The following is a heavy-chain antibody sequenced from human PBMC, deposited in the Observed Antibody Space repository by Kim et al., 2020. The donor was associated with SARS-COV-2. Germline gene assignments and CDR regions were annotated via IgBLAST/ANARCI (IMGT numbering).Heavy chain of an antibody. CDR1: GYSFTSYW. J-gene: IGHJ6*02. CDR2: IYPGDSDT. CDR3: ARRLYYGSGQNYYGMDV. D-gene: IGHD3-10*01. V-gene: IGHV5-51*01. Sequence: GESLKISCKGSGYSFTSYWIGWVRQMPGKGLEWMGIIYPGDSDTRYSPSFQGQVTISADKSISTAYLQWSSLKASDTAMYYCARRLYYGSGQNYYGMDVWGQGTTVTVSS.